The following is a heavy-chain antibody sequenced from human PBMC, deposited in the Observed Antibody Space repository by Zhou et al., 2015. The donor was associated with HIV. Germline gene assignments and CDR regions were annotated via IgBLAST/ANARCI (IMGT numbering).Heavy chain of an antibody. D-gene: IGHD3-22*01. V-gene: IGHV1-69*01. CDR3: ARDSYYYYDSSAHRNYFDY. CDR1: GGTFSSYA. Sequence: QVQLVQSGAEVKKPGSSVKVSCKASGGTFSSYAISWVRQAPGQGLEWMGGIIPIFGTANYAQKFQGRVTITADESTSTAYMELSSLRSEDTAVYYCARDSYYYYDSSAHRNYFDYWGQGTLVTVSS. CDR2: IIPIFGTA. J-gene: IGHJ4*02.